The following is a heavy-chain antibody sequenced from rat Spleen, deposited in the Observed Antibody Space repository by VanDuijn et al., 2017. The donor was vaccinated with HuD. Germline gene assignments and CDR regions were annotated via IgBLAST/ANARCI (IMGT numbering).Heavy chain of an antibody. CDR1: GFTFSNYG. V-gene: IGHV5-19*01. Sequence: EVQLVESGGGLVQPGRSLKLSCAASGFTFSNYGMHWIRQAPTKGLEWVASISTGGGNTYYRDSVKGRFTISRDNAKNTQYLQMDSLRSEDTATYYCATAGARISRFAYWGQGTLVTVSS. CDR3: ATAGARISRFAY. CDR2: ISTGGGNT. J-gene: IGHJ3*01. D-gene: IGHD1-6*01.